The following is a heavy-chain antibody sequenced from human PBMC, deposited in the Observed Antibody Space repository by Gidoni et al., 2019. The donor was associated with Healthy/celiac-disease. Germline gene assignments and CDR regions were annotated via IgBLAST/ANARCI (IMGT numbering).Heavy chain of an antibody. CDR2: INHSGTT. CDR3: ARCVDIVVVVTGSDYYGMDV. Sequence: QVQLQQWGAGLLQPSDTLSLTCAVYGGSFSGSYWSWIRQPPGKGLEWIGEINHSGTTNYNPSLKSRVTISVDTSKNQFSLKLSSVTAADTAVYYCARCVDIVVVVTGSDYYGMDVWGQGTTVTVSS. V-gene: IGHV4-34*01. CDR1: GGSFSGSY. D-gene: IGHD2-21*02. J-gene: IGHJ6*02.